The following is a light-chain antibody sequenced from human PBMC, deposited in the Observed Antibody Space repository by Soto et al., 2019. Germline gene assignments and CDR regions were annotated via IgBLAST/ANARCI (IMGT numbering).Light chain of an antibody. CDR2: GVS. V-gene: IGKV3-15*01. Sequence: EIVLTQSPVTLSVSRGKRTTLSCRASHSGRNTYLAWYQQKPGQAPRLLISGVSTRAAGIPARVSGSGSGTEFTLTISSLQSEDFAVYYCQQYGDWPLTFGGGTKVEIK. CDR1: HSGRNTY. J-gene: IGKJ4*01. CDR3: QQYGDWPLT.